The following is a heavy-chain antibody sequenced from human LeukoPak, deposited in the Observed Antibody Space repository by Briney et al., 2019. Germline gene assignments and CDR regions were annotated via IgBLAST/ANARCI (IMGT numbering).Heavy chain of an antibody. CDR3: AKNVVVKRYIDY. CDR2: ISGSGRTT. Sequence: GGSLRLSCAASGFTFSNHAMSWVRQTPGKGLQWVSVISGSGRTTEYADSVKGRFTISRDNSKHTLSLQMNGLRVEDTAIYYCAKNVVVKRYIDYWGQGTLVTVSS. CDR1: GFTFSNHA. V-gene: IGHV3-23*01. D-gene: IGHD2-15*01. J-gene: IGHJ4*02.